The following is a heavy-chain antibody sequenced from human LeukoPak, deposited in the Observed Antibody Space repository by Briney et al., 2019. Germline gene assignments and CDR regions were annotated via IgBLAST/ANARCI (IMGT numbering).Heavy chain of an antibody. V-gene: IGHV4-30-2*01. Sequence: SQTLSLTCAVSGGSISSGGYSWSWIRQPPGKGLEWIGYIYHSGSTYYNPSLKSRVTISVDRSKNQFSLKLSSVTAADTAVYYCARVRTINWFDPWGQGTLVTVS. CDR3: ARVRTINWFDP. J-gene: IGHJ5*02. CDR1: GGSISSGGYS. D-gene: IGHD4/OR15-4a*01. CDR2: IYHSGST.